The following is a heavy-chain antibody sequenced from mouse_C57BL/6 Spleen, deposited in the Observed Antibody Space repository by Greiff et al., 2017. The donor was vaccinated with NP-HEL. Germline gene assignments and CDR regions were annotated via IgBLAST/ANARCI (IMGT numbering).Heavy chain of an antibody. J-gene: IGHJ3*01. CDR3: ARERVTMGFAY. CDR1: GFTFSSYA. Sequence: EVQRVESGGGLVKPGGSLKLSCAASGFTFSSYAMSWVRQTPEKRLEWVATISDGGSYTYYPDNVKGRFTISRDNAKNNLYLQMSHLKSEDTAMYYCARERVTMGFAYWGQGTLVTVSA. CDR2: ISDGGSYT. V-gene: IGHV5-4*01. D-gene: IGHD2-2*01.